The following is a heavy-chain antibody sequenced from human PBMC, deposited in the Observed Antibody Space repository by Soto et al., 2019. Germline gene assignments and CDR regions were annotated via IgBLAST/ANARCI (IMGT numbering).Heavy chain of an antibody. Sequence: QVQLVQSGAEVKKPGASVKVSCKTSGYTFTSEDINRVRQAPGQGLEWMGWMNPKSGNTDYAQNFQGRVTMTSDTSTDTAYMEMSSLRSEDTAVYYCARGYCKGGSCPRSRHFDYWGQGTLVSVSS. CDR3: ARGYCKGGSCPRSRHFDY. CDR1: GYTFTSED. V-gene: IGHV1-8*01. CDR2: MNPKSGNT. D-gene: IGHD2-15*01. J-gene: IGHJ4*02.